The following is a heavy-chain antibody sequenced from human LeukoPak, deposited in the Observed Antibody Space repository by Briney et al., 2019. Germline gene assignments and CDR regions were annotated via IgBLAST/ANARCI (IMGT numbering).Heavy chain of an antibody. Sequence: GGSLRLSCAASGFTFSDYYMSWIRQAPGKGLEWVSYISSSGSTIYYADSVKGRSTISRDNAKNSLYLQMNSLRAEDTAVYYCARVCDSSGYYGEFDYWGQGTLVTVSS. CDR2: ISSSGSTI. CDR1: GFTFSDYY. V-gene: IGHV3-11*01. CDR3: ARVCDSSGYYGEFDY. J-gene: IGHJ4*02. D-gene: IGHD3-22*01.